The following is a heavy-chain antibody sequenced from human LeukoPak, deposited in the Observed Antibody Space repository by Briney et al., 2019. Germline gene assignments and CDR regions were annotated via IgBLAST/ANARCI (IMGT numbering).Heavy chain of an antibody. CDR2: IIPILGIA. Sequence: ASVKVSCKASGGTFSSYTISWVRQAPGQGLEWMGKIIPILGIANYAQKFQGRVTITADKSTSTAYMELSSLRSEDTAVYYCARDPLRSGWFGVPDYWGQGTLVTVSS. D-gene: IGHD6-19*01. CDR3: ARDPLRSGWFGVPDY. CDR1: GGTFSSYT. J-gene: IGHJ4*02. V-gene: IGHV1-69*04.